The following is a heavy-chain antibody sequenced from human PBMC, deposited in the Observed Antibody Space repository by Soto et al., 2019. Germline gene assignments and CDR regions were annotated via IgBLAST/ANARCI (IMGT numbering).Heavy chain of an antibody. V-gene: IGHV3-23*01. Sequence: EVQELESGGGLVQHAGSLRLSCAGSGFTFSKYAMTWVRQAPGKRLEWSSTARHNGEYTYYADSVKGRFTVSRDNSNNALVLEMSSLRAADTAVYSCAKESRSVEGSASSVYVMDVLGQGTTVTFAS. CDR2: ARHNGEYT. CDR1: GFTFSKYA. CDR3: AKESRSVEGSASSVYVMDV. J-gene: IGHJ6*02. D-gene: IGHD3-3*01.